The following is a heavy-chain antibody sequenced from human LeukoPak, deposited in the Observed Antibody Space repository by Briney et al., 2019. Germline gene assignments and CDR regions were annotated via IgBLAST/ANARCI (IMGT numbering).Heavy chain of an antibody. J-gene: IGHJ3*02. CDR3: ARYMVRRLIHAFDI. CDR2: IYHSGST. D-gene: IGHD3-10*01. V-gene: IGHV4-30-2*01. CDR1: GGSISSGGYS. Sequence: PSETLSLTCAVSGGSISSGGYSWSWIRQPPGKGLEWIGYIYHSGSTYYNPSLKSRVTISVDRSKNQFSLKLSSVTAADTAVYYCARYMVRRLIHAFDIWGQGTMVTVSS.